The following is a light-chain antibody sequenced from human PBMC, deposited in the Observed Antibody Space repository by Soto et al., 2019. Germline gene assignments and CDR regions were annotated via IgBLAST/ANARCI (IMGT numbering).Light chain of an antibody. Sequence: IRMTQSPSSFSASTGDRVTITCRASQGISSWLAWYQQKPGKAPKLLIYKASSLESGVPSRFSGSGSGTEFTLTISSLQPDDFATYYCQQYNSYSPVTFGQGTKVEIK. J-gene: IGKJ1*01. V-gene: IGKV1-5*03. CDR3: QQYNSYSPVT. CDR2: KAS. CDR1: QGISSW.